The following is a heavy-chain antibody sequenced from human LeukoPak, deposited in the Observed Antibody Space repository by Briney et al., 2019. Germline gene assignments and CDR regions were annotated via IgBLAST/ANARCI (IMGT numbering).Heavy chain of an antibody. V-gene: IGHV1-8*01. J-gene: IGHJ4*02. CDR2: MNPNSGNT. CDR3: ARSGSRMVRGAY. D-gene: IGHD3-10*01. CDR1: GYTFTSYD. Sequence: ASVKVPCKASGYTFTSYDINWVRQATGQGLEWMGWMNPNSGNTGYAQKFQGRVTMTRNTSISTAYMELSSLRSEDTAVYYCARSGSRMVRGAYWGQGTLVTVSS.